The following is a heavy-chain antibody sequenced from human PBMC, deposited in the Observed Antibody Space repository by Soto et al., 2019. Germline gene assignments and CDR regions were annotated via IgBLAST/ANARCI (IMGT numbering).Heavy chain of an antibody. CDR1: GYTFTCYA. CDR3: ARGFPLWFGT. CDR2: INAGNGNT. V-gene: IGHV1-3*05. D-gene: IGHD3-3*01. J-gene: IGHJ5*02. Sequence: QVQLVQSGAEKKKPGASVKVSCKASGYTFTCYAIDLVRQAPGQRRERMGWINAGNGNTKYSQKFQGRVTITRDTAASTAYMELSSLRSEDTAVYYCARGFPLWFGTWGQGTLVTVSS.